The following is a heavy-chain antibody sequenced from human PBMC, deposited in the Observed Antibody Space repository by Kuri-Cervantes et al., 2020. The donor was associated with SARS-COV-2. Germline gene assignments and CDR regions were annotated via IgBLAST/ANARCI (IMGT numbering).Heavy chain of an antibody. CDR1: GFTFSSYD. D-gene: IGHD5-12*01. CDR3: AKGMVDKIYYYYGMDV. Sequence: GGSLRLSCAASGFTFSSYDMHWVRQATGKGLEWVSAIGTAGDPYYPGSVKGRFTISRDNSKNTLYLQMNSLRAEDTAVYYCAKGMVDKIYYYYGMDVWGQGTTVTVSS. V-gene: IGHV3-13*05. CDR2: IGTAGDP. J-gene: IGHJ6*02.